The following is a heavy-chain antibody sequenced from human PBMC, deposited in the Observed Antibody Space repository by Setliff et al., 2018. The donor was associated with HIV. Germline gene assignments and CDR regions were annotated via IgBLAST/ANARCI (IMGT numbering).Heavy chain of an antibody. CDR2: IYYSGST. CDR3: ARGARLLAGYSDRWDYYYMGV. V-gene: IGHV4-39*07. CDR1: GGSISSSSYY. D-gene: IGHD6-13*01. J-gene: IGHJ6*03. Sequence: SETLSLTCTVSGGSISSSSYYWGWIRQPPGKGLEWIGSIYYSGSTFYNPSLKSRFTISVDTSKNQFSLKVNSVTAADTAVYYCARGARLLAGYSDRWDYYYMGVWGKGTTVTVSS.